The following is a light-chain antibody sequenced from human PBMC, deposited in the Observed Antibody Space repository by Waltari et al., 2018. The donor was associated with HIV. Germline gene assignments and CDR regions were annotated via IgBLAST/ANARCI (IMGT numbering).Light chain of an antibody. CDR3: SSFAGTNKL. CDR1: DNNINDYNS. J-gene: IGLJ2*01. Sequence: QSALTQPPSASGSPGQSVTISCTWGDNNINDYNSVSWYQQHSDKPPKLIIFEVTKRPSGVPDRFSGSKSGNTASLFVSGLQPEDEATYFCSSFAGTNKLFGGGTKLTVL. V-gene: IGLV2-8*01. CDR2: EVT.